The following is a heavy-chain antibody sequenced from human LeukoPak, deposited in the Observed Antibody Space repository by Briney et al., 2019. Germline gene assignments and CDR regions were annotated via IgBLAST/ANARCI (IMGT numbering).Heavy chain of an antibody. J-gene: IGHJ4*02. V-gene: IGHV1-2*02. D-gene: IGHD5-24*01. Sequence: ASVKVSCKASGYTLTDHHLLWVRHAPAQGLEWMGWIKPNNNGIRYAHELQGRVTMTRDTSINTAYTALTSLTSDDTATYYCARDPVDGYSHYDFWGQGTLVAVSS. CDR3: ARDPVDGYSHYDF. CDR1: GYTLTDHH. CDR2: IKPNNNGI.